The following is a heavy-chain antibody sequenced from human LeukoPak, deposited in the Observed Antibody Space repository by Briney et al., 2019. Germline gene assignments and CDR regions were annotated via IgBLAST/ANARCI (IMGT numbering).Heavy chain of an antibody. CDR1: GYTFTGYY. CDR2: ITPNSGGT. J-gene: IGHJ6*03. V-gene: IGHV1-2*02. Sequence: ASVKVSCKASGYTFTGYYMHWVREAPGQGLEWMGWITPNSGGTNYVQKFQGRVTMTRDTSISTAYMELSRLRSDDTAVYYCAREGSPHYDFWSGYMDVWGKGTTVTVSS. CDR3: AREGSPHYDFWSGYMDV. D-gene: IGHD3-3*01.